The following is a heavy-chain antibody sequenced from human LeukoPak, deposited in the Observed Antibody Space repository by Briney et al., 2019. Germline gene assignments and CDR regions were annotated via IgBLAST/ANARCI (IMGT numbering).Heavy chain of an antibody. CDR1: GGSISSYY. Sequence: SETLSLTCTVSGGSISSYYWSWIRQPAGKGLEWIGRIYTSGSTNYNPSLKSRVTISVDTSKNQFSLKLSSVTAADTAVYYCARALSSYYYGSNWFDPWGQGTLVTVSS. J-gene: IGHJ5*02. D-gene: IGHD3-10*01. CDR2: IYTSGST. CDR3: ARALSSYYYGSNWFDP. V-gene: IGHV4-4*07.